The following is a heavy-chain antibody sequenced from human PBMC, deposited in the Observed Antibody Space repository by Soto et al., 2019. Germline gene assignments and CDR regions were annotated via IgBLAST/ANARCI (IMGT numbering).Heavy chain of an antibody. CDR1: GFSFSSYW. V-gene: IGHV3-74*01. J-gene: IGHJ5*02. D-gene: IGHD3-10*01. CDR2: INIDGSIS. CDR3: ASGADYNTNYIPLDP. Sequence: GGSLRLSCAASGFSFSSYWMHWVRQAPGKGLVWVSGINIDGSISDYADSVKGRFTISRDNAKNTLYLQMNSLGAEDTGLYYCASGADYNTNYIPLDPWGQGTLVTVYS.